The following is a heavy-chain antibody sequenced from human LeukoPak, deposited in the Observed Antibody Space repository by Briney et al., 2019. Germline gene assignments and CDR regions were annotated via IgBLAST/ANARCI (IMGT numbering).Heavy chain of an antibody. Sequence: AGGSLRLSCAVSGFTFSNFWMSWVRQAPGRGLEWVANIHPEGNEKYHVGSVKGRFTISRDNAKNLLFLQMNGLRVEDTAVYYCARGDDFSGDHWGQGTLVTVSS. CDR1: GFTFSNFW. J-gene: IGHJ4*02. CDR3: ARGDDFSGDH. D-gene: IGHD1-1*01. V-gene: IGHV3-7*04. CDR2: IHPEGNEK.